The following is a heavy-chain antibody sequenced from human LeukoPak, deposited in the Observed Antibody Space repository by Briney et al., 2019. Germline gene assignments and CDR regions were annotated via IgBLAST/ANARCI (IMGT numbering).Heavy chain of an antibody. CDR1: GFTFSNSS. V-gene: IGHV3-30-3*01. J-gene: IGHJ4*02. D-gene: IGHD3/OR15-3a*01. CDR2: ISYDGSHK. CDR3: AREYYDIWTGYLGDFDY. Sequence: GGSLRLSCAASGFTFSNSSMHWVRQPPGKGLEWVAIISYDGSHKFYADFVKGRFTISRDTAKNTLYLQMNSLRAQDTAVYYCAREYYDIWTGYLGDFDYWGQGTLVTVSS.